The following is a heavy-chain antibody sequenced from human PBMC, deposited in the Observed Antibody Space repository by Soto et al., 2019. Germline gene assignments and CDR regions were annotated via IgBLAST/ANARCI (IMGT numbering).Heavy chain of an antibody. J-gene: IGHJ6*02. CDR3: ARDRIAARGSYYYGMDV. CDR2: IYTSGST. D-gene: IGHD6-6*01. V-gene: IGHV4-59*10. Sequence: QVQLQQWGAGLLKPSETLSLTCAVYGGSFNGYYWSWIRQPPGKGLEWIGRIYTSGSTNYNPSLKGRVTMSVDTSKNQFSLKLSSVTAADTAVYYCARDRIAARGSYYYGMDVWGQGTTVTVSS. CDR1: GGSFNGYY.